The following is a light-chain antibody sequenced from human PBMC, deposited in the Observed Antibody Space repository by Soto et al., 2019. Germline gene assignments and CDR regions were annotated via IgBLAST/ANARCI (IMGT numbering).Light chain of an antibody. Sequence: EIVMTQSPATLSVSPGETATLSYRASQSVRYNLAWYQQKPGQAPRLLIYGAFTRATGIPARCSGSGSGTEFTLTISSLQSEDFAVYYCQQYKNWPPLTFGGGTKVEIK. CDR2: GAF. CDR1: QSVRYN. CDR3: QQYKNWPPLT. V-gene: IGKV3-15*01. J-gene: IGKJ4*01.